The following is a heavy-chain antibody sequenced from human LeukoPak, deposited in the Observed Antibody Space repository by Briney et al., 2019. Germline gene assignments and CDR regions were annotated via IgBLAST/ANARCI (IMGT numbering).Heavy chain of an antibody. D-gene: IGHD3-3*01. CDR3: VRQRKSIWSGYSSAFDI. V-gene: IGHV4-39*01. J-gene: IGHJ3*02. Sequence: GSLRLSCAASGFTFSSYAMHWVRQAPGKGLEWIGSFYYSGSTYYNPSLKSRVTISVDTSKNQFSLKVISVTAADTAVYYCVRQRKSIWSGYSSAFDIWGQGTMVTVSS. CDR2: FYYSGST. CDR1: GFTFSSYAMH.